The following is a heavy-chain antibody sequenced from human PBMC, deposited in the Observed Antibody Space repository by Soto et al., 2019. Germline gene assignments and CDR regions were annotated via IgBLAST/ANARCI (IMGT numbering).Heavy chain of an antibody. V-gene: IGHV4-59*01. CDR3: ARTYDNSGPNSGGYAFDI. D-gene: IGHD3-22*01. CDR2: FYKSGTT. Sequence: QVQLQESGPGLVKPSETLSFTCTVSGDSINSYYWSWIRQPPGKGLEWIAYFYKSGTTNYNPSLKSRLTISVDTSKNQFSLKLSSVTAADTAVYYCARTYDNSGPNSGGYAFDIWGQGTMLTVSS. J-gene: IGHJ3*02. CDR1: GDSINSYY.